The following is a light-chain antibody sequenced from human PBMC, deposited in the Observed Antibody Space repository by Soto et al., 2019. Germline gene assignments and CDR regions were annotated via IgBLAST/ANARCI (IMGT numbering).Light chain of an antibody. CDR2: DAS. CDR3: QQYNSYSHT. J-gene: IGKJ2*01. CDR1: QSISSW. Sequence: DIQMTQSPSTLSASVGDRVTITCRASQSISSWLAWYQQKPGKAPKLLIYDASSLESGVPSRFSGSESGTEFTLTISSLQSDDFATYYCQQYNSYSHTFGQGTKLEIK. V-gene: IGKV1-5*01.